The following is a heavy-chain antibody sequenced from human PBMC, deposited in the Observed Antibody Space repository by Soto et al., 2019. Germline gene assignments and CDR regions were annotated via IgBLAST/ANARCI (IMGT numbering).Heavy chain of an antibody. D-gene: IGHD5-12*01. CDR1: GGSISSDF. CDR3: ARGSDFLYYYGMDV. CDR2: IFYTGTT. Sequence: SETLSLTCTVSGGSISSDFWSWIRRPPGKGLEWIGYIFYTGTTKYNPSLKSRVTISVDTSKNQFSLNLSSVSAADTAVYYCARGSDFLYYYGMDVWGQGTTVTVSS. V-gene: IGHV4-59*01. J-gene: IGHJ6*02.